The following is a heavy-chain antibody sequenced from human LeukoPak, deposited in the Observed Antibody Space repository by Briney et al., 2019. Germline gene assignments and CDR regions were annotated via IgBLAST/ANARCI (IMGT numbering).Heavy chain of an antibody. CDR3: ARDGGRGIVVPALYYFDY. V-gene: IGHV1-2*02. CDR2: ISPYSGAT. D-gene: IGHD3-22*01. CDR1: GYTFTEYY. J-gene: IGHJ4*02. Sequence: ALVKVSCKASGYTFTEYYLNWMRQAPGQGLNWMGWISPYSGATHYAQIFQGRVTMTRDTSISTAYLEVSRLRSDDTAVYYCARDGGRGIVVPALYYFDYWGQGTLVTVSS.